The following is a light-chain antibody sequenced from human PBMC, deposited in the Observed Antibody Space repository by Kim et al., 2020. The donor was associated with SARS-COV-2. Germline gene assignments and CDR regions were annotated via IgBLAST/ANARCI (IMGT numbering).Light chain of an antibody. CDR3: QQYDTYPRT. J-gene: IGKJ1*01. V-gene: IGKV1-5*03. CDR2: KAS. Sequence: DVQMTQSPSTLSASVGDRVTITCRASQSISRFLAWYQQKKGKAPKLLIYKASSLESGVPSRFSGSGSGTEFIFTISSLQPDDFATYYCQQYDTYPRTVGQGTKVDIK. CDR1: QSISRF.